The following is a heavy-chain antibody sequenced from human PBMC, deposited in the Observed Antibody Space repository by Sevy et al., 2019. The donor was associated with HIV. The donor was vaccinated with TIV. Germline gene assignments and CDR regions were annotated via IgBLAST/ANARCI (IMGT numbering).Heavy chain of an antibody. J-gene: IGHJ2*01. CDR2: IYPGVSDT. CDR3: ARRSSGAIWYFDL. Sequence: GESLKISCKGSGYSFTNYWIAWVRQMPVKGLEWMGIIYPGVSDTRYNPSFQGQVTISADKSMNTAYLQWGSLKASDTAMYYCARRSSGAIWYFDLWGRGTLVTVSS. D-gene: IGHD3-10*01. CDR1: GYSFTNYW. V-gene: IGHV5-51*01.